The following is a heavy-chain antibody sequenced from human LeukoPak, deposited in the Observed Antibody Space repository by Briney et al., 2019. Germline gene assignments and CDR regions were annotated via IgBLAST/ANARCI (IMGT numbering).Heavy chain of an antibody. CDR3: AMWSGYSYGTLDY. CDR2: ISGSGGST. CDR1: GFTFSSYA. Sequence: GESLKISCAASGFTFSSYAMSWVRQAPGKGLEWVSAISGSGGSTYYADSVKGRFTISRDNSKNTLYLQMNSLRAEDTAVYYCAMWSGYSYGTLDYWGQGTLVTVSS. D-gene: IGHD5-18*01. V-gene: IGHV3-23*01. J-gene: IGHJ4*02.